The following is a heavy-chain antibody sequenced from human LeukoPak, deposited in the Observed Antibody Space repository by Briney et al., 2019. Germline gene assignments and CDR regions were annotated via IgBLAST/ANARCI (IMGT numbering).Heavy chain of an antibody. CDR3: ARAGAIFGVVTSPYYFDY. Sequence: VASVKVSCKASGYTFTGYYMHWVRQAPGQGLEWMGWIKPNNGGTNYAQKFQGRVTMTRDTSISTAYMELSRLRSDDTAVYYCARAGAIFGVVTSPYYFDYWGQGTLVTVSS. CDR2: IKPNNGGT. D-gene: IGHD3-3*01. V-gene: IGHV1-2*02. CDR1: GYTFTGYY. J-gene: IGHJ4*02.